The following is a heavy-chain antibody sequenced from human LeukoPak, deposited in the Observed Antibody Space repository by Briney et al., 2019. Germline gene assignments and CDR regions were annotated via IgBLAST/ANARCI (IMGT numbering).Heavy chain of an antibody. CDR2: ISGSGSNT. D-gene: IGHD1-20*01. CDR1: GFTFSDYY. V-gene: IGHV3-11*01. CDR3: ARWRLTGEAIDY. J-gene: IGHJ4*02. Sequence: GGSLRLSCAASGFTFSDYYMTWIRQAPGKGLDGVSYISGSGSNTFYADSVRGRFTLSRDNAKNSLYLQMNSLRAEDTAVYYCARWRLTGEAIDYWGQGTLVTVSS.